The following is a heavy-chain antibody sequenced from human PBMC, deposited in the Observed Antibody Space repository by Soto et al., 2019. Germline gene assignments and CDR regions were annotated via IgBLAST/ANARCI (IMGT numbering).Heavy chain of an antibody. D-gene: IGHD4-17*01. V-gene: IGHV1-69*01. J-gene: IGHJ5*02. CDR3: ARSLEGTTVTKWFDP. CDR2: ITPVFGTA. Sequence: QVQLVQSGAEVKKPGSSVKVSCKASADTFNSYSLSWLRQAPGQRLEWMGGITPVFGTADYAQSFEDRLTITADDSTSTVNLERSSLRSDDTAVYYCARSLEGTTVTKWFDPWGQGALVTVST. CDR1: ADTFNSYS.